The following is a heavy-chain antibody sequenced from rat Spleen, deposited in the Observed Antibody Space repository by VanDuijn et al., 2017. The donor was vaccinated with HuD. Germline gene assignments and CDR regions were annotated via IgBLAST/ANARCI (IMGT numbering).Heavy chain of an antibody. CDR2: ISYDGSST. Sequence: EVQLVESGGGLVQPGRSMSLSCAASGFIFSNYYMAWVRQAPKKGLEWVATISYDGSSTYYRDSVKGRFTISRDNAENTVYLQMDSLRSEDTATYYCARRHYGYTDYFDYWGQGVMVTVSS. CDR3: ARRHYGYTDYFDY. V-gene: IGHV5-7*01. J-gene: IGHJ2*01. CDR1: GFIFSNYY. D-gene: IGHD1-9*01.